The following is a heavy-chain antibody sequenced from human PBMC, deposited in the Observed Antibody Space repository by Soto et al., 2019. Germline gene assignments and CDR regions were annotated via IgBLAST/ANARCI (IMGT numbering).Heavy chain of an antibody. Sequence: PAETLSITCIFSVGSISVDYYWSWIRQSPEKGLEWIGYIYYSGSSYSNPALQSRLSMSLDTSKNKFSLKLRSVTAADTDVYYCARGGDRWPGYFDSWGQGALVTVSS. CDR2: IYYSGSS. V-gene: IGHV4-30-4*08. J-gene: IGHJ4*02. D-gene: IGHD3-16*01. CDR1: VGSISVDYY. CDR3: ARGGDRWPGYFDS.